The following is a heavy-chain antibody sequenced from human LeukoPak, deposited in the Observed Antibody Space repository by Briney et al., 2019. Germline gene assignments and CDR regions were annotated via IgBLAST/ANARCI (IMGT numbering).Heavy chain of an antibody. V-gene: IGHV3-30*02. CDR2: IRYDGSNK. CDR1: GLAFSSYA. J-gene: IGHJ3*02. Sequence: GGSLRLSCAASGLAFSSYAMTWVRQAPGKGLEWVAFIRYDGSNKYYADSVKGRFTISRDNSKNTLYLQMNSLRAEDTAVYYCAKESLGTMRAFDIWGQGTMVTVSS. D-gene: IGHD4/OR15-4a*01. CDR3: AKESLGTMRAFDI.